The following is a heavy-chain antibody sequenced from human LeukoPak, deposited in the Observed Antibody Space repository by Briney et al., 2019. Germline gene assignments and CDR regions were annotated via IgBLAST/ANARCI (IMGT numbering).Heavy chain of an antibody. CDR3: ARALLIAAAPQGDNWFDP. Sequence: GGSLRLSCAASGFTFDDYAMHWVRQAPGKGLECVSSISWNSVKIGYADSVKGRFTISRDNAKNSLYLQMNSLRAEDTAVYYCARALLIAAAPQGDNWFDPWGQGTLVTVSS. V-gene: IGHV3-9*01. J-gene: IGHJ5*02. D-gene: IGHD6-13*01. CDR1: GFTFDDYA. CDR2: ISWNSVKI.